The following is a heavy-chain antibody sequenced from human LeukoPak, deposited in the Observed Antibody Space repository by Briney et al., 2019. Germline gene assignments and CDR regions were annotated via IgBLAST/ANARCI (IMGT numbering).Heavy chain of an antibody. V-gene: IGHV4-59*11. CDR3: ARDLVTVTKGFDI. CDR2: ISYIGST. J-gene: IGHJ3*02. D-gene: IGHD4-17*01. CDR1: ADSFSSHY. Sequence: PSETLSLTCAVSADSFSSHYWTWLRQPPGKGLEWIWYISYIGSTNYNPSLKSRVTISIDTSKNQFSLKLSSVTAADTAVYYCARDLVTVTKGFDIWGQGTMVSVSS.